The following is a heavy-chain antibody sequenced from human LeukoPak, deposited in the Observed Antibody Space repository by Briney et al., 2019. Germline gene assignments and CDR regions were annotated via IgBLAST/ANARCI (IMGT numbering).Heavy chain of an antibody. Sequence: GGSLRLSCAASGFIFSSYAMSWVRQAPGKGLEWVSGISGSGGGTNYAESVKGRFTISRDNSKNTLYLQMNSLRAEDTAVYYCAKDTGGYSYANFDYWGQGTLVTVSS. V-gene: IGHV3-23*01. CDR1: GFIFSSYA. CDR3: AKDTGGYSYANFDY. J-gene: IGHJ4*02. CDR2: ISGSGGGT. D-gene: IGHD5-18*01.